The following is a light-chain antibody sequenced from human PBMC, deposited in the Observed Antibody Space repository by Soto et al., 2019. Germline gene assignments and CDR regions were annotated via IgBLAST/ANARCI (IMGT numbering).Light chain of an antibody. CDR3: QQYGTSPIT. CDR2: GAS. J-gene: IGKJ5*01. CDR1: QTVSSY. V-gene: IGKV3-20*01. Sequence: ENVLTQSPGTLSLSPGERATLSCRASQTVSSYLTWYQQRPGQAPRLLIYGASKRATGIPDRFSGSGSGTNFTLTISRREPEDFALYYCQQYGTSPITLGQGTRLEIK.